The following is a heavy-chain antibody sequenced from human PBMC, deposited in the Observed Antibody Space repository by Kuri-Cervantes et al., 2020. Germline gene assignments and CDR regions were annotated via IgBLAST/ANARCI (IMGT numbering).Heavy chain of an antibody. V-gene: IGHV3-23*01. CDR3: ANEAFDV. J-gene: IGHJ3*01. Sequence: GGSLRLSCVASGFTFSSCDMHWVRQAPGKGLEWVSAISSSGGSTHYADSVKGRFTISRDNSKNTLYLQMNSLTAEDTAVYYCANEAFDVWGQETLVTVSS. CDR2: ISSSGGST. CDR1: GFTFSSCD.